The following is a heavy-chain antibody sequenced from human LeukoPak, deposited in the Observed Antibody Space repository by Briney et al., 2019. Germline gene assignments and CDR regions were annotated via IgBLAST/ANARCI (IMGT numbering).Heavy chain of an antibody. Sequence: PSETLSLTRTVSGGSISSYYWSWIRQPPGKGLEWIGYIYYSGSTNYNPSLKSRVTISVDTSKNQFSLKLSSVTAADTAVYYCARHLHLWAAPGFWYFDLWGRGTLVTVSS. J-gene: IGHJ2*01. D-gene: IGHD3-3*02. CDR3: ARHLHLWAAPGFWYFDL. CDR2: IYYSGST. V-gene: IGHV4-59*08. CDR1: GGSISSYY.